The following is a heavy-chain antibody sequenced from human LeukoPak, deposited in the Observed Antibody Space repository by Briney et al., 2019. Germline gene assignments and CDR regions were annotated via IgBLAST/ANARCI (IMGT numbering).Heavy chain of an antibody. CDR1: GGSFSGYY. CDR2: INHSGST. D-gene: IGHD1-7*01. CDR3: ARLLGGTTEHHGYYMDV. Sequence: SETLSLTGAVYGGSFSGYYWSWIRQPPGKGLEWIGEINHSGSTNYNPSLKSRVTISVDTSKNQFSLKLSPVTAADTAVYYCARLLGGTTEHHGYYMDVWGKGTTVTVSS. J-gene: IGHJ6*03. V-gene: IGHV4-34*01.